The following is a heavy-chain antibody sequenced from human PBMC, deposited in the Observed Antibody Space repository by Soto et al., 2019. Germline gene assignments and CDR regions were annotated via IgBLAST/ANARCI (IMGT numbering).Heavy chain of an antibody. D-gene: IGHD3-3*01. J-gene: IGHJ4*02. CDR3: ARFKITIFGVVNRYFEY. Sequence: GGSLRFSCAASGFTFSSYSMNWVRQAPGKGLEWVSSISSSSSYIYYADSVKGRFTISRDNAKNSLYLQMNSLRAEDTAVYYCARFKITIFGVVNRYFEYWGQGTLVTVSS. CDR1: GFTFSSYS. CDR2: ISSSSSYI. V-gene: IGHV3-21*04.